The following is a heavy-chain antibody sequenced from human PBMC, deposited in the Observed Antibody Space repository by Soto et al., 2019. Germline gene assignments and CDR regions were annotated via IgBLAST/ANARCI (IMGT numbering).Heavy chain of an antibody. CDR1: GYTFTSYG. V-gene: IGHV1-18*01. D-gene: IGHD3-3*01. CDR2: ISAYNGNT. Sequence: EASVKVSCKASGYTFTSYGISWVRQAPGQGLEWMGWISAYNGNTNYAQKLQGRVTMTTDTSTSTAYMELRSLRSDDTAVYYCARDLEDFWSGYLAYWGQGTLVTVSS. CDR3: ARDLEDFWSGYLAY. J-gene: IGHJ4*02.